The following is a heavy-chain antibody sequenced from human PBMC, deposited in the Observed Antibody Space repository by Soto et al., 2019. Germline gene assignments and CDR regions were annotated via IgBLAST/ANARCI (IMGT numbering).Heavy chain of an antibody. CDR1: GFTFSSYG. J-gene: IGHJ4*02. CDR2: ISYDGSNK. CDR3: AKGRIAAAGVFDY. V-gene: IGHV3-30*18. D-gene: IGHD6-13*01. Sequence: GGSLRLSCAASGFTFSSYGMHWVRQAPGKGLEWVAVISYDGSNKYYADSVKGRFTISRDNSKNTLYLQMNSLRTEDTAVYYCAKGRIAAAGVFDYWGQGTLVTV.